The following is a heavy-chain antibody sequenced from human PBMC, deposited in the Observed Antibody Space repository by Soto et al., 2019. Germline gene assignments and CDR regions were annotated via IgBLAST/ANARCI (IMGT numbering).Heavy chain of an antibody. V-gene: IGHV4-59*01. Sequence: PSETLSLTCTVSAGSITTSYWSWIRQPLGKALEWIGYISYRGSTNYNPSLKSRLTISIDTSKSQISLKLNSMTTADTAVYYCASSGIVGREVNTWFDPWGQGTLVTVSS. CDR2: ISYRGST. D-gene: IGHD3-22*01. J-gene: IGHJ5*02. CDR3: ASSGIVGREVNTWFDP. CDR1: AGSITTSY.